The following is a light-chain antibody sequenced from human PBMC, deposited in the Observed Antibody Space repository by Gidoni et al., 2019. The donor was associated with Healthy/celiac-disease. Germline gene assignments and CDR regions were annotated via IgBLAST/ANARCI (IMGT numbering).Light chain of an antibody. J-gene: IGKJ4*01. CDR1: QSVSSY. Sequence: DIVLTQSPATLSLSPGERATLSCRASQSVSSYLAWYQQKPGQAPRLLIDDASNRATGIPARVSGSGSGTDFTRTISSLEPEDFAVYYCQKRSNWLTFGGGTKVEIK. CDR2: DAS. CDR3: QKRSNWLT. V-gene: IGKV3-11*01.